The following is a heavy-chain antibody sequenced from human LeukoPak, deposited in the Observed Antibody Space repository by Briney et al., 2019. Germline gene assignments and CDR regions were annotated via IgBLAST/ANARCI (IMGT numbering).Heavy chain of an antibody. CDR1: AGSISTINW. J-gene: IGHJ4*02. V-gene: IGHV4-4*02. CDR3: ARAGYTSGSFYFDF. D-gene: IGHD3-10*01. CDR2: IYHSGST. Sequence: SGTRSLTWAVAAGSISTINWWSWVRQPPGKGLEWIVEIYHSGSTNYNRSLKRPVTMSVDKPKKQFSLGVTSLTAADTAVSVSARAGYTSGSFYFDFWGQGSLVSVSS.